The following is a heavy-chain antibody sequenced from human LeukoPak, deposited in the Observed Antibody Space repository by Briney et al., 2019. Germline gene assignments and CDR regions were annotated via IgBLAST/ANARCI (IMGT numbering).Heavy chain of an antibody. Sequence: SGPTLVNPTQTLTLTCTFSGFSLSTSGVGVGWIRQPPGKALEWLALIYWDDDKRYSPSLKSRLTITKDTSKNQVVLTMTNMDPVDTATYYCAHSLEYSYGYSYYYYGMDVWGKGTTVTVSS. CDR1: GFSLSTSGVG. CDR3: AHSLEYSYGYSYYYYGMDV. D-gene: IGHD5-18*01. V-gene: IGHV2-5*02. CDR2: IYWDDDK. J-gene: IGHJ6*04.